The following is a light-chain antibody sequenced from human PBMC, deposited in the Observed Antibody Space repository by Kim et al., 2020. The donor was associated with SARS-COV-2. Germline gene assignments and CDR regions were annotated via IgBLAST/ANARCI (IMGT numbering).Light chain of an antibody. Sequence: QSALTQPASVSGSPGQSITISCTGTSSDVGGYNFVSWYQQHPGKAHKLMIYDVSNRPSGVSNRFSGSKSGNTASLTISGLQAEDEAHYYCSSYTSRSTGVFGNGTKVTVL. CDR3: SSYTSRSTGV. J-gene: IGLJ1*01. CDR1: SSDVGGYNF. V-gene: IGLV2-14*03. CDR2: DVS.